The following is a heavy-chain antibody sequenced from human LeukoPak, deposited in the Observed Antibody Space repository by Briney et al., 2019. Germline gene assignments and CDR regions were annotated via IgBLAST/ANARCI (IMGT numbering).Heavy chain of an antibody. CDR1: GFTFDDYA. J-gene: IGHJ4*02. D-gene: IGHD3-3*01. CDR2: ISWNSGSI. CDR3: AKADRSYYDFWSGYSFDY. Sequence: SLRLSCAASGFTFDDYAMHWVRQAPGKGLEWVSGISWNSGSIGYADSVKGRFSISRDNAKNSLYLQMNSLRAEDMALYYCAKADRSYYDFWSGYSFDYWGQGTLVTVSS. V-gene: IGHV3-9*03.